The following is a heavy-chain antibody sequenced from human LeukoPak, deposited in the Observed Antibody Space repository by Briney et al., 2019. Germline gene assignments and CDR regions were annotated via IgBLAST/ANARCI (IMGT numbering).Heavy chain of an antibody. CDR3: ARVGRPLITMIVVAREYYYGMDV. D-gene: IGHD3-22*01. V-gene: IGHV3-48*04. J-gene: IGHJ6*02. CDR2: ISSSSSTI. CDR1: GFTFSSYS. Sequence: GGSLRLSCAASGFTFSSYSMNWVRQAPGKGLEWVSYISSSSSTIYYADSVKGRFTISRDNAKNSLYLQMNSLRAEDTAVYYCARVGRPLITMIVVAREYYYGMDVWGQGTTVTVSS.